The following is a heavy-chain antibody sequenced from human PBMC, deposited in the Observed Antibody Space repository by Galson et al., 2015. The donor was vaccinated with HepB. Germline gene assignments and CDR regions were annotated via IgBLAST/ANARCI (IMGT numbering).Heavy chain of an antibody. CDR1: GFSLTTGEVA. D-gene: IGHD3-3*01. CDR2: IYWDDDK. CDR3: AHARPFWYPFDY. V-gene: IGHV2-5*02. Sequence: PALVKPTQTLTLTCTFSGFSLTTGEVAVGWIRQPPGKALEWLAVIYWDDDKRYSPSLRSRLTITKDTSKNQVVVTMTNMDPVDTATYYCAHARPFWYPFDYWGRGTLVTVSS. J-gene: IGHJ4*02.